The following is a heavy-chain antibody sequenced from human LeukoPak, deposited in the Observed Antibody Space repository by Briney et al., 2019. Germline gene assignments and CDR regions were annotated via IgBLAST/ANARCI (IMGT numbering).Heavy chain of an antibody. CDR3: AKDQFGEFDY. V-gene: IGHV3-23*01. J-gene: IGHJ4*02. Sequence: GGSLRLSCAGSGFIFSDCVMSWVRQAPGKGLEWVSASGTGGSTYYADSVKGRFTISRDNSKNTLYPQMNSLRAEDTAVYYCAKDQFGEFDYWGQGTLVTVSS. CDR1: GFIFSDCV. D-gene: IGHD3-10*01. CDR2: SGTGGST.